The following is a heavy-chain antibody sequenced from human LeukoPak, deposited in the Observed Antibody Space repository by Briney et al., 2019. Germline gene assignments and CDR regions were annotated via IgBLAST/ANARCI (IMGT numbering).Heavy chain of an antibody. CDR3: ARDSGYSSSWAFDY. J-gene: IGHJ4*02. CDR2: IYSGGST. CDR1: GFTVSSNY. V-gene: IGHV3-66*01. Sequence: PGGSLRLSRAASGFTVSSNYMSWVRQAPGKGLEWVAVIYSGGSTYYADSVKGRVTISRDKSKNTLYPQMNSLRAEDTAVYYCARDSGYSSSWAFDYWGQGTLVTVSS. D-gene: IGHD6-13*01.